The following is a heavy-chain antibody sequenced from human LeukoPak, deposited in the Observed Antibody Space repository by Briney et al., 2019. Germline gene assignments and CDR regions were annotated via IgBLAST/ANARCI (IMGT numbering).Heavy chain of an antibody. CDR1: GFTFSSYS. D-gene: IGHD2-21*02. Sequence: GGSLRLSCAASGFTFSSYSMNWVRQAPGKGLEWVSYISSSSSTIYYADSVKGRFTISRDNAKNSLYLQMNSLRAEDTAVYYCARDSRRCGGDCSTNWGQGTLVTVSS. V-gene: IGHV3-48*04. CDR3: ARDSRRCGGDCSTN. CDR2: ISSSSSTI. J-gene: IGHJ4*02.